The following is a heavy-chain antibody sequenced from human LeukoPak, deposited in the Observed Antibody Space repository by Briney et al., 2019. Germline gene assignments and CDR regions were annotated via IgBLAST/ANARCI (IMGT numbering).Heavy chain of an antibody. CDR2: IWYDGRKE. CDR1: GFTFSTYG. CDR3: ARDSRDLTVTANEFDC. J-gene: IGHJ4*02. Sequence: GGSLRLSCAASGFTFSTYGMHWVRQAPGKGLEWVAVIWYDGRKEYYADSVKGRFTISRDNSKNTLYLQMNSLRAEDTAMYYCARDSRDLTVTANEFDCWGQGTLVSDSS. D-gene: IGHD4-17*01. V-gene: IGHV3-33*01.